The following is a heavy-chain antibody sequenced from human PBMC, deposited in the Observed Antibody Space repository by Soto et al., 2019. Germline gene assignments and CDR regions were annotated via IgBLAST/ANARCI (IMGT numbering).Heavy chain of an antibody. V-gene: IGHV4-59*01. CDR3: ARVVGYSGYEVEY. D-gene: IGHD5-12*01. J-gene: IGHJ4*02. CDR1: GGSISSYY. CDR2: IYYSGST. Sequence: PSETLSLTCTVSGGSISSYYWSWIRQPPGKGLEWIGYIYYSGSTNYNPSLKSRVTISVDTSKNQFSLKLSSVTAADTAVYYCARVVGYSGYEVEYWGQGTLVTVSS.